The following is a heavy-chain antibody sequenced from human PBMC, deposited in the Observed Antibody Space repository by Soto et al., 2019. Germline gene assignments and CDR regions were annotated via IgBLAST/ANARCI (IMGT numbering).Heavy chain of an antibody. Sequence: PSEALSVTCTVSGGSISTYFWNWVRQVPGKGLEWIGYTNYNGRTNYIYNPSLKSRVTISVDTSKNQFSLHLSSVTAADTAVYFCARDKEHPHGAVLGYWGQGTLVTVSS. V-gene: IGHV4-59*01. J-gene: IGHJ4*02. D-gene: IGHD2-8*02. CDR1: GGSISTYF. CDR2: TNYNGRT. CDR3: ARDKEHPHGAVLGY.